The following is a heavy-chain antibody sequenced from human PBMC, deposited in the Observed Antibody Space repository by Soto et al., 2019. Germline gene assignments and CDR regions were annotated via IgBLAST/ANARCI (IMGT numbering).Heavy chain of an antibody. D-gene: IGHD6-13*01. Sequence: QVQLVESGGGVVKPGRSLRLSCAASGFTFSSYGMHWVRQAPGKGLEWVAVIWYDGSNKYYADSVKGRFTISRDNSKNTLYLQMNSLRAEDTAVYYCAREGEQQLDMRKVYYFDYWGQGTLVTVSS. V-gene: IGHV3-33*01. J-gene: IGHJ4*02. CDR2: IWYDGSNK. CDR1: GFTFSSYG. CDR3: AREGEQQLDMRKVYYFDY.